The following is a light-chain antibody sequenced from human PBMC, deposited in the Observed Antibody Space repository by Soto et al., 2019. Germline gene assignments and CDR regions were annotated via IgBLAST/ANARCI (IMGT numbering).Light chain of an antibody. CDR1: SSDVGGYNY. CDR3: TSYADSNNLV. J-gene: IGLJ1*01. Sequence: QSVLTQPPSASGSPGQSVTISCTGTSSDVGGYNYVSWYQQHPGKAPKLMIYEVSKRPSGVPDRFSGSKSGNTASLTVSGLRAEDEDNYYCTSYADSNNLVFGSGTKVTVL. CDR2: EVS. V-gene: IGLV2-8*01.